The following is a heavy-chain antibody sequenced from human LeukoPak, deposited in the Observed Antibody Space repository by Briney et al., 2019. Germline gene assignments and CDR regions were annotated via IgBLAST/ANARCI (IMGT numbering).Heavy chain of an antibody. V-gene: IGHV1-8*01. CDR2: MNPNSGNT. CDR3: ARDYGRGYSYAGEYAFDI. CDR1: GYTFTSYD. J-gene: IGHJ3*02. Sequence: GASVKVSCKASGYTFTSYDINWERQATGQGLEWMGWMNPNSGNTGYAQKFQGRDTMTRNTSISTAYMELSSLRAEDTAVYYCARDYGRGYSYAGEYAFDIWGQGTMVTVSS. D-gene: IGHD5-18*01.